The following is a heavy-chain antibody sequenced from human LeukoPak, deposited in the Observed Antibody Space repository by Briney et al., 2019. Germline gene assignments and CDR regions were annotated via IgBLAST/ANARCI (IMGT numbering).Heavy chain of an antibody. V-gene: IGHV4-61*02. J-gene: IGHJ4*02. Sequence: SETLSLTCTVSGGSISSGSYYWSWIRQPAGKGLEWIGRIYTSGSTNYNPSLKSRVTISVDTSKNQFSLKLSSVTAADTAVYYCARGSGSYLIYCGQGTLVTVTA. CDR3: ARGSGSYLIY. CDR2: IYTSGST. CDR1: GGSISSGSYY. D-gene: IGHD1-26*01.